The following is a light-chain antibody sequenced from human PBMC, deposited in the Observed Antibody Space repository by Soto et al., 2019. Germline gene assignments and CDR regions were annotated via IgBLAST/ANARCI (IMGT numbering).Light chain of an antibody. Sequence: EIVMTQSPATLSVSPGERATLSCRASQSISSNLVWYQQKAGQAPRLLIYGASTRATGIPARFSGSGSGTDFTLTISSLQSEDFAVYYCQQYNNWPWTFGQGTKMDIK. J-gene: IGKJ1*01. CDR1: QSISSN. CDR3: QQYNNWPWT. V-gene: IGKV3-15*01. CDR2: GAS.